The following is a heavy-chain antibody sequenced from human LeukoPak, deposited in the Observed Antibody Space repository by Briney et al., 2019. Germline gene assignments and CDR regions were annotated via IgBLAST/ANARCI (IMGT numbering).Heavy chain of an antibody. D-gene: IGHD3-16*01. CDR1: GGSISSSSYY. CDR3: ARDAEDYDSPKY. V-gene: IGHV4-39*07. Sequence: PSETLSLTCTVSGGSISSSSYYWGWIRQPPGKGLEWIGSIYHSGSTYYNPSLKSRVTISVDTSKNQFSLKLSSVTAADTAVYYCARDAEDYDSPKYWGQGTLVTVSS. J-gene: IGHJ4*02. CDR2: IYHSGST.